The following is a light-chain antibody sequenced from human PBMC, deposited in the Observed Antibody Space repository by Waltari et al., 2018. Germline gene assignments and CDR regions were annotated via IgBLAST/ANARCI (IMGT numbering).Light chain of an antibody. CDR3: CSYRAINLYF. CDR2: DVD. CDR1: RNDSGHFNY. V-gene: IGLV2-14*03. J-gene: IGLJ1*01. Sequence: SALTQPASLSGSRGQSITISCTGPRNDSGHFNYVSWYQVHPGRPPKLIIFDVDKRPSDVSGRFSGSKSANTASLTISGLQNEDEADYFCCSYRAINLYFFGTGTKVTVL.